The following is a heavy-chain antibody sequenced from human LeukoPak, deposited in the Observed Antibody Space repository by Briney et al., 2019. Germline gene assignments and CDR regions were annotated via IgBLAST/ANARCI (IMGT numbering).Heavy chain of an antibody. J-gene: IGHJ4*02. CDR1: GGSISSYY. CDR3: ARLSRNWNGGDY. Sequence: PSETLSLTCTVSGGSISSYYWSWIRQPPGKGLEWIGYIYYSGSTNYNPSLKSRVTISVDTSKNQFSLKLSSVTAADTAVYYCARLSRNWNGGDYWGQGTLVTVSS. V-gene: IGHV4-59*08. CDR2: IYYSGST. D-gene: IGHD1-1*01.